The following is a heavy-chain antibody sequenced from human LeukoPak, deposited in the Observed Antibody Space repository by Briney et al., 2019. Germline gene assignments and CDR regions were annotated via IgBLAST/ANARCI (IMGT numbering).Heavy chain of an antibody. CDR1: GGTFSSYA. V-gene: IGHV1-69*06. J-gene: IGHJ4*02. Sequence: ASVKVSCKASGGTFSSYAISWVRQAPGQGLEWMGGIIPIFGTANYAQKFQGRVTITADKSTSTAYMELSSPRSEDTAVYYCARYGSTSCYACFDYWGQGTLVTVSS. D-gene: IGHD2-2*01. CDR3: ARYGSTSCYACFDY. CDR2: IIPIFGTA.